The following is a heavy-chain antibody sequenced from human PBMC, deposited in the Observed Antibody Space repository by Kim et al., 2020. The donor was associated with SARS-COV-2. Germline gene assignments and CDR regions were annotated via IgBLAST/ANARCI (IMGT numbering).Heavy chain of an antibody. J-gene: IGHJ4*02. D-gene: IGHD4-17*01. Sequence: SVKVSCKASGGTFSSYAIIWVRQAPGQGLEWMGRIIPILGIANYAQKFQGRVTITADKSTSTAYMQLSSLRSEDTAVYYCARAGDYPIWGQGTLVTVSS. V-gene: IGHV1-69*04. CDR1: GGTFSSYA. CDR3: ARAGDYPI. CDR2: IIPILGIA.